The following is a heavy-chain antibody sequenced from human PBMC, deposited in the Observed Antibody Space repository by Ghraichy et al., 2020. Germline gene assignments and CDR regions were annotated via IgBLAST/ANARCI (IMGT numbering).Heavy chain of an antibody. D-gene: IGHD5-18*01. CDR1: GGSFSGYY. Sequence: SETLSLTCAVYGGSFSGYYWSWIRQPPGKGLEWIGEINHSGSTNYNPSLKSRVTISVDTSKNQFSLKLSSVTAADTAVYYCARGLGYSYWLIGYWFDPWGQGTLVTVSS. V-gene: IGHV4-34*01. CDR2: INHSGST. J-gene: IGHJ5*02. CDR3: ARGLGYSYWLIGYWFDP.